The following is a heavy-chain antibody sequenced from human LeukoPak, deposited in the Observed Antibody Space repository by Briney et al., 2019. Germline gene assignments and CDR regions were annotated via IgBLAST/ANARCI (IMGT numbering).Heavy chain of an antibody. CDR3: ARDKSGYSGYDLDY. CDR2: ISSSSSYI. J-gene: IGHJ4*02. D-gene: IGHD5-12*01. V-gene: IGHV3-21*01. CDR1: GFTFSNYN. Sequence: GGSLRLSCAASGFTFSNYNMNWVRQTPGKGLEWVSSISSSSSYIYYADSVKGRFTISRDNAKNSLYLQMNSLRAEDTAVYYCARDKSGYSGYDLDYCGQGSLVTVSS.